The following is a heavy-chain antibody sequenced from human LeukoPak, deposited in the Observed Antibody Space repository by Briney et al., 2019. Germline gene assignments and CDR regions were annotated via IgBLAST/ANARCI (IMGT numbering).Heavy chain of an antibody. D-gene: IGHD3-10*01. CDR1: GFTFSSYG. Sequence: GVLRLSCAASGFTFSSYGMHWVRQAPGKGLEWVAVISYDGSNKYYADSVKGRFTISRDNSKNTLYLQMNSLRAEDTAVYYCAKEEDYGSGSYPFDYWGQGTLDTVSS. CDR3: AKEEDYGSGSYPFDY. J-gene: IGHJ4*02. V-gene: IGHV3-30*18. CDR2: ISYDGSNK.